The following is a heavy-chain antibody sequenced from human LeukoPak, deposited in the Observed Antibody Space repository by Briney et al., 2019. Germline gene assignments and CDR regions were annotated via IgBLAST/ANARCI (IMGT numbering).Heavy chain of an antibody. Sequence: ETLSLTCTVSGGSISSGSYYWSWIRQPAGKGLEWVSAISGSGGSTYYADSVKGRFTISRDNSKNTLYLQMNSLRAEDTAVYYCARDPLGYSSREPYFDYWGQGTLVTVSS. CDR3: ARDPLGYSSREPYFDY. CDR2: ISGSGGST. J-gene: IGHJ4*02. CDR1: GGSISSGSYY. D-gene: IGHD6-13*01. V-gene: IGHV3-23*01.